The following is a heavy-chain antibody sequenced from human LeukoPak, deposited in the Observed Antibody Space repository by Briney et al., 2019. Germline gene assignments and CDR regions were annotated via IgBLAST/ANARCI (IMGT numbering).Heavy chain of an antibody. J-gene: IGHJ4*02. CDR1: GFTFSSYG. CDR3: AKSSLGYCSGGSCYFDY. V-gene: IGHV3-30*18. D-gene: IGHD2-15*01. CDR2: ISYDGSNK. Sequence: PGGSLRLSCAASGFTFSSYGMHWVRQDPGKGLEWVAVISYDGSNKYYADSVKGRFTISRDNSKNTLYLQMNSLRAEDTAVYYCAKSSLGYCSGGSCYFDYWGQGTLVTVSP.